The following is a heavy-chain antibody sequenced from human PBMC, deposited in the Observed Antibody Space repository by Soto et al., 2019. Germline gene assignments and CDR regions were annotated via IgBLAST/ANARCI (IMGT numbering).Heavy chain of an antibody. CDR2: IVVVSGST. Sequence: VKVSCKASGFDFGSFGIQFLRQTRGRGLEWIGWIVVVSGSTNYARQFQGRVAISRDMSSSTAYLDLYDLKSDDTAVYFCSADHPHMAMGWPVWGQGTTVTVSS. CDR3: SADHPHMAMGWPV. V-gene: IGHV1-58*02. D-gene: IGHD1-26*01. CDR1: GFDFGSFG. J-gene: IGHJ6*02.